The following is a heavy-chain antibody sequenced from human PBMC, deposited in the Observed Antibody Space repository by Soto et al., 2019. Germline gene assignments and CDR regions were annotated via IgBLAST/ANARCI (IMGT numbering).Heavy chain of an antibody. CDR2: INPNNGGT. D-gene: IGHD3-10*01. Sequence: WASVKVSCKASGYTFTGYYVHWVRQAPGQGLEWMGWINPNNGGTVYAQKFQGRVTMTRDTSISTAYMDLSSLRFDDTAVYYCATTGNYGSGTSFRVDYWGQGTLVTV. CDR3: ATTGNYGSGTSFRVDY. J-gene: IGHJ4*02. V-gene: IGHV1-2*02. CDR1: GYTFTGYY.